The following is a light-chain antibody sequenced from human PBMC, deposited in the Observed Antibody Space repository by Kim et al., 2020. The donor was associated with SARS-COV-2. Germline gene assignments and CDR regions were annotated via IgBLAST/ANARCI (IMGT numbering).Light chain of an antibody. V-gene: IGLV2-14*03. CDR1: SSDVGGYNY. Sequence: QSVLTQPASVSGSPGQSITISCSGSSSDVGGYNYVSWYQQHQGKAPKLIIYGVGTRPSGVSYRFSGSKSGNTASLTISGLQTEDEADYYCSSYTTSTTRVFGGGTQLTVL. CDR3: SSYTTSTTRV. CDR2: GVG. J-gene: IGLJ3*02.